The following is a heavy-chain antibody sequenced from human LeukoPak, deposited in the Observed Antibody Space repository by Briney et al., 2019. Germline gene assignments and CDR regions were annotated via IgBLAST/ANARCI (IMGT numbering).Heavy chain of an antibody. CDR1: GFTFSSYA. J-gene: IGHJ4*02. CDR2: ISYDKSHK. CDR3: AKAVVPVISQHYFDY. V-gene: IGHV3-30*04. D-gene: IGHD3-22*01. Sequence: GGPLRLSCAASGFTFSSYAMHWVRQAPGKGLEWVAVISYDKSHKYYADSVKGRFTISRDNSKNTLYLQMNSLRAEDTAVYYCAKAVVPVISQHYFDYWGQGTLVTVSS.